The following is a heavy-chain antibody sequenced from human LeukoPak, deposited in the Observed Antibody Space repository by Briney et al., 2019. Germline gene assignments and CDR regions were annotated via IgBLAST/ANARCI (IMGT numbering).Heavy chain of an antibody. D-gene: IGHD4-11*01. CDR1: GFTFSDVW. CDR2: IYSGGNT. V-gene: IGHV3-53*01. CDR3: ARTYSYSFDY. J-gene: IGHJ4*02. Sequence: GGSLRLSCAASGFTFSDVWMSWVRQAPGKGLEWVSIIYSGGNTFYADSVKGRFTISRDSSKNTLYLQMNSLRAEDTAVYYCARTYSYSFDYWGQGTLVTVSS.